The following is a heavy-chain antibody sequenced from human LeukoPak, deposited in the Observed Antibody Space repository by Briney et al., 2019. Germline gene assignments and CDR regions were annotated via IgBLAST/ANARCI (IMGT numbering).Heavy chain of an antibody. CDR1: GYTFTSYD. Sequence: ASVTVSCKASGYTFTSYDISWVRQATGQGLEWMGWVNPNSGNTGYAQKFQGRVTTTRNTSISTAYMELGSLRSEDTAVYYCARGQSVDAFDIWGQGTMVTVSS. V-gene: IGHV1-8*01. CDR2: VNPNSGNT. J-gene: IGHJ3*02. CDR3: ARGQSVDAFDI.